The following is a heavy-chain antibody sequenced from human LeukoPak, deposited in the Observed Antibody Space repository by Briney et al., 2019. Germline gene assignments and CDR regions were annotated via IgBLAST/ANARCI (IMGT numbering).Heavy chain of an antibody. V-gene: IGHV3-11*05. Sequence: GGSLRLSCAASGFTFSDYYMSWIRQAPGRGLEWVSYISTGSSYTNYADSVKGRFTISRDNAKNSLYLQMNSLRAEDTALYYCARAEGGPATAIYWGQGILVTVSS. D-gene: IGHD2-21*02. CDR2: ISTGSSYT. J-gene: IGHJ4*02. CDR3: ARAEGGPATAIY. CDR1: GFTFSDYY.